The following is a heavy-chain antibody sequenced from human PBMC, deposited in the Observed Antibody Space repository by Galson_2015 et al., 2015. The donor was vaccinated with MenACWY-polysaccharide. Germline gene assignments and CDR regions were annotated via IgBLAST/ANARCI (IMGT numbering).Heavy chain of an antibody. D-gene: IGHD6-13*01. CDR1: GFTFASYA. J-gene: IGHJ4*02. CDR3: AKAKYGSSWFGPNFDS. Sequence: SLRLSCAASGFTFASYAMSWVRQAPGKGLEWVSGISGSGGSTYYVDSVKGRFTISRDPSKNTLYLQMNSLRAEDTAVYYCAKAKYGSSWFGPNFDSWGQGTLVTVTS. CDR2: ISGSGGST. V-gene: IGHV3-23*01.